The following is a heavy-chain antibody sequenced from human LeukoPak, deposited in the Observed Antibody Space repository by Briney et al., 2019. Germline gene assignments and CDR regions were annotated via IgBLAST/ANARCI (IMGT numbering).Heavy chain of an antibody. Sequence: SVKVSCKASGYTFTSYAMHWVRQAPGQRLEWMGGIIPIFGTANYAQKFQGRVTITADESTSTAYMELSSLRSEDTAVYYCARGLLRYSNYFHYYYGMDVWGQGTTVTVSS. CDR3: ARGLLRYSNYFHYYYGMDV. D-gene: IGHD4-11*01. CDR1: GYTFTSYA. J-gene: IGHJ6*02. V-gene: IGHV1-69*13. CDR2: IIPIFGTA.